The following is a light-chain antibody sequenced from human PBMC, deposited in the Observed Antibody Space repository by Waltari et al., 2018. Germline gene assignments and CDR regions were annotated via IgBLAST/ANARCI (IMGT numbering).Light chain of an antibody. CDR1: QDISSY. J-gene: IGKJ5*01. CDR3: QQFKTYPLT. CDR2: AAF. V-gene: IGKV1-9*01. Sequence: IQLTQSPSSLSASVGDTVTITCRASQDISSYLACYQQKPEKAPKILISAAFTLQSGVPPRFSGSGSGADFTLTISSLQPEDFATYYCQQFKTYPLTFGQGTRLEVK.